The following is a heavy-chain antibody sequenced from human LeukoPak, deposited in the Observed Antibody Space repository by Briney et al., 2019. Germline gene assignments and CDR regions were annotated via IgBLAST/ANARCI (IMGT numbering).Heavy chain of an antibody. J-gene: IGHJ4*02. D-gene: IGHD3-22*01. V-gene: IGHV3-23*01. CDR1: GLTFSSYA. CDR2: ISGSGDNT. CDR3: AKEPMIVVGANFDY. Sequence: PGGSLRLSCAASGLTFSSYAMSWVRQAPGKGLEWVSGISGSGDNTYYEDSVKGRFTISRDNSKNTLYLQMNSLRAEDTAIYYCAKEPMIVVGANFDYWGQGTLVTVSS.